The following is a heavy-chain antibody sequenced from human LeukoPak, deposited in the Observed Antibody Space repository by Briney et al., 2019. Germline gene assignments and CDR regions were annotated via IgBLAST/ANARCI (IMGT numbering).Heavy chain of an antibody. CDR1: GFTFTRYP. D-gene: IGHD1-20*01. J-gene: IGHJ6*01. CDR2: IVVGSGNT. Sequence: ASVKVSCKASGFTFTRYPMQWVRQARGQRLEWIGWIVVGSGNTNYAQKFQERVTITRDMSTSTAYMELSSLRSEDTAVYYCAARARITGTTYYYGMDVWGQGTTVTVSS. CDR3: AARARITGTTYYYGMDV. V-gene: IGHV1-58*02.